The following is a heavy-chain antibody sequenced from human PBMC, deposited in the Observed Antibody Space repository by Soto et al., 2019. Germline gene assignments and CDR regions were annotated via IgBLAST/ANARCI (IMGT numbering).Heavy chain of an antibody. CDR2: MYYSGSF. J-gene: IGHJ5*01. CDR3: ANSYYDTTGFAVDS. Sequence: PSETLSLTCTVSGASVGTGYWSWIRQPPGKGLEWIGFMYYSGSFNYNPSLRSRVTISVDTSKNQFSLKVTSVTADDTAVYFCANSYYDTTGFAVDSWGKGNLVTVSS. CDR1: GASVGTGY. D-gene: IGHD3-22*01. V-gene: IGHV4-59*02.